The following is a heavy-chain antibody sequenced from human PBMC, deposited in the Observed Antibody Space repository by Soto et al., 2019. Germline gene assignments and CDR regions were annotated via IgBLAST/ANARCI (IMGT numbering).Heavy chain of an antibody. CDR3: ARDLRGRLRVVGWDQIPSGSDY. J-gene: IGHJ4*02. Sequence: EVQLVESGGGLVQPGGSLRLSCAASGFTFSSYSMNWVRQAPGKGQEWVSYISSSSSTIYYADSVKGRLTISRDNAKNSLYLRLNRLRAEDTAVYYCARDLRGRLRVVGWDQIPSGSDYWGQGTLVTVSS. D-gene: IGHD4-17*01. CDR1: GFTFSSYS. V-gene: IGHV3-48*01. CDR2: ISSSSSTI.